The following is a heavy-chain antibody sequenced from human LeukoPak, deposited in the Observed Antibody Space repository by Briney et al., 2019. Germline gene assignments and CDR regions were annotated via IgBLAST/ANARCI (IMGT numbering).Heavy chain of an antibody. J-gene: IGHJ4*02. CDR3: ARVVYYYDSSGLAFDY. D-gene: IGHD3-22*01. Sequence: SETLSLTCAVYGGSFSSYYWSWIRQPPGKGLEWIGYIYYSGSTNYNPSLKSRVTISVDTSKNQFSLKLSSVTAADTAVYYCARVVYYYDSSGLAFDYWGQGTLVTVSS. CDR2: IYYSGST. V-gene: IGHV4-59*01. CDR1: GGSFSSYY.